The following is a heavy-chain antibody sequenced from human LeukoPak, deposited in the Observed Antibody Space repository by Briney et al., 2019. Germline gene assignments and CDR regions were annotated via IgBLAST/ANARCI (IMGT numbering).Heavy chain of an antibody. D-gene: IGHD4/OR15-4a*01. J-gene: IGHJ4*02. CDR3: AKPYGSYNFGAFDY. CDR2: ISGSGGST. Sequence: RGGSLRLSCAASGFTFSTYAMSWVRQAPGKGLEWVSAISGSGGSTYYADSVKGRFTISRDNSKNTLSLQMNSLRAEDTALYYCAKPYGSYNFGAFDYSGQGTLCSVSS. V-gene: IGHV3-23*01. CDR1: GFTFSTYA.